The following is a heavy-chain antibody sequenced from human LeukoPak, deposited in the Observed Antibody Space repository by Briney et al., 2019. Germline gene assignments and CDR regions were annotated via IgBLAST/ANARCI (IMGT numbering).Heavy chain of an antibody. CDR1: GFTVSSNY. CDR3: VKDLISRDGLWNFDY. CDR2: LYSGGNT. J-gene: IGHJ4*02. Sequence: GSLRLSCVVSGFTVSSNYMSWVRQAPGKGLEWVSVLYSGGNTYHADSVKGRFTISRDNFKSALYLEMNSLRAEDTAVYFCVKDLISRDGLWNFDYWGRGILVTVSS. V-gene: IGHV3-53*01. D-gene: IGHD5-24*01.